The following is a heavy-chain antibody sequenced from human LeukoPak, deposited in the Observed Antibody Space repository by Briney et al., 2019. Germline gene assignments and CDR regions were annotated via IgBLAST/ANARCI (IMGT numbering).Heavy chain of an antibody. Sequence: GGSLRLSCAASGFTVSSNYMNWVRQAPGKGLEWVSVIYSDGSTYYADFVKGRFTISRDNSKNTLYLQMNSLRAEDTAVYYCARETTSRGYSYGYDYWGQGTLVTVSS. D-gene: IGHD5-18*01. J-gene: IGHJ4*02. CDR2: IYSDGST. V-gene: IGHV3-53*01. CDR3: ARETTSRGYSYGYDY. CDR1: GFTVSSNY.